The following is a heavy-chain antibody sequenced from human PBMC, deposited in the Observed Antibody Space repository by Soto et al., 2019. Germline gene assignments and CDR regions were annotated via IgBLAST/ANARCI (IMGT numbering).Heavy chain of an antibody. D-gene: IGHD3-10*01. J-gene: IGHJ4*02. V-gene: IGHV1-3*01. CDR2: INSGNGNT. CDR3: AHRPDYGSGRTFDY. Sequence: ASVKVSCKASGYTFTSYTMHWVRQAPGQRLEWMGWINSGNGNTKYLQNFQGRVTITRDTSASTAYMELSSLRSEDTATYYCAHRPDYGSGRTFDYWGQGTLVTVSS. CDR1: GYTFTSYT.